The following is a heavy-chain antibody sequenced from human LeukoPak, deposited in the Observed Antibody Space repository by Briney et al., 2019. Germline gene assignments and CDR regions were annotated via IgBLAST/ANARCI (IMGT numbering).Heavy chain of an antibody. Sequence: ASVKVSCKASGGTFSSYAISWVRQAPGQGLEWMGGIIPIFGTANYAQKFQGRVTITADESTSTAYMELSSLRSEDTAVYYCARRKDCSSTSCACYYYYMDVWGKRTTVTVSS. V-gene: IGHV1-69*01. CDR3: ARRKDCSSTSCACYYYYMDV. D-gene: IGHD2-2*01. CDR1: GGTFSSYA. J-gene: IGHJ6*03. CDR2: IIPIFGTA.